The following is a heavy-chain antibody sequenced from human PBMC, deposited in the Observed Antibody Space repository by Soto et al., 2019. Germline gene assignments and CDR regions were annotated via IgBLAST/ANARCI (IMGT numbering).Heavy chain of an antibody. Sequence: PGESLKISCKGSGYRFSSYWIGWVRQMPGKGLEWMGIFFPGDSDTRYSPSFQGQVTISADKSISTAYLQWSSLKASDTAIYYCAISSLAAAGFDYWGPGTLVTVSS. V-gene: IGHV5-51*01. J-gene: IGHJ4*02. D-gene: IGHD6-13*01. CDR2: FFPGDSDT. CDR1: GYRFSSYW. CDR3: AISSLAAAGFDY.